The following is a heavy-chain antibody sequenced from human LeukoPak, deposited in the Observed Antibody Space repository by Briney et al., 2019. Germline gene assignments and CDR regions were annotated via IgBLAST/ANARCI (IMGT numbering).Heavy chain of an antibody. D-gene: IGHD6-19*01. CDR1: GFTFSSYS. Sequence: GGSLRLSCAASGFTFSSYSMNWVRQAPGKGLEWVSSISSSSSYIYYADSVKGRFTISRDNAKNSLYLQMNSLRAEDTAVYYCARDQLKRYSRGWYWWGQGTLVTVSS. J-gene: IGHJ4*02. CDR3: ARDQLKRYSRGWYW. CDR2: ISSSSSYI. V-gene: IGHV3-21*01.